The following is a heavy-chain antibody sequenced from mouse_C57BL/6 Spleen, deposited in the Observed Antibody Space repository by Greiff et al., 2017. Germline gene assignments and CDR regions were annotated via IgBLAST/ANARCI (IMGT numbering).Heavy chain of an antibody. D-gene: IGHD2-4*01. CDR2: ISSGGSYT. J-gene: IGHJ4*01. Sequence: VQLKESGGDLVKPGGSLKLSCAASGFTFSSYGMSWVRQTPDKRLEWVATISSGGSYTYYPDSVKGRFTISIDNAKNTLYLQMSSLKSEDTAMYYCARGYDYDGDYYAMDYWGQGTSVTVSS. CDR1: GFTFSSYG. V-gene: IGHV5-6*01. CDR3: ARGYDYDGDYYAMDY.